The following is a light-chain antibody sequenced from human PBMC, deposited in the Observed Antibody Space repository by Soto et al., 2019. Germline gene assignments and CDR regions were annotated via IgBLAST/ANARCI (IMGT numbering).Light chain of an antibody. CDR1: QSISSR. Sequence: DIQMPQSPSTLSASVGDRVTITFRASQSISSRLAWYQQKSGKAPNLLIYDASSLEGGVPSRFSGSASETEFTLTISSLQPDDFATYYCQQYINGWTFGQGTKVDIK. V-gene: IGKV1-5*01. CDR3: QQYINGWT. J-gene: IGKJ1*01. CDR2: DAS.